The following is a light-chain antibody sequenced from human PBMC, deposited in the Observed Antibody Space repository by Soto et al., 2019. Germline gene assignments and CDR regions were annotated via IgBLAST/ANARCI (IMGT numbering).Light chain of an antibody. CDR2: DAS. Sequence: DIQLTQSPSTLSASVGDRVTITCRASQSTSSSLAWYQQKPGKAPKLLIYDASNLEPGVPSRFSGSGSGTVFTLTISSLQPDDSATYYCQQYSDYSGTFAQGTKVEIK. CDR1: QSTSSS. V-gene: IGKV1-5*01. CDR3: QQYSDYSGT. J-gene: IGKJ1*01.